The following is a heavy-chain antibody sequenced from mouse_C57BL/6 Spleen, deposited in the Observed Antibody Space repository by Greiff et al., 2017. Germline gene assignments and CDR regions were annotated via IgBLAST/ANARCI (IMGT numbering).Heavy chain of an antibody. CDR1: GYTFTDYE. V-gene: IGHV1-15*01. J-gene: IGHJ2*01. CDR3: SLSYGSTLYYFDY. D-gene: IGHD1-1*01. Sequence: VQLQQSGAELVRPGASVTLSCKASGYTFTDYEMHWVKQTPVHGLEWIGAIDPETGGTAYNQKFKGKAILTADKSSSTAYMELRSLTSEDSAVYYCSLSYGSTLYYFDYWGQGTTLTVSS. CDR2: IDPETGGT.